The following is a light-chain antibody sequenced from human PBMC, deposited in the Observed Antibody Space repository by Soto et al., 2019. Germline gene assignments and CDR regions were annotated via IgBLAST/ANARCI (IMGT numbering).Light chain of an antibody. CDR2: DAS. V-gene: IGKV1-5*01. J-gene: IGKJ1*01. Sequence: DIQMTQSPSTLSASIGDRVTITCRASQNINNWIAWYQQKPGKAPKFLIYDASTLESGVPSRFSGSGFGTEFSLTISSLQPDDFGSYYCQHMRTFGQGTKV. CDR1: QNINNW. CDR3: QHMRT.